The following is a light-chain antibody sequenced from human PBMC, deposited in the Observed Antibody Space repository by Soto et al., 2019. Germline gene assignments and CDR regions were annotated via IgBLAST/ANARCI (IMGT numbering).Light chain of an antibody. CDR3: QQYNSYSWT. CDR2: SAS. CDR1: QSVSSD. Sequence: EKVMAQSPATLSVSPGERATLSCRASQSVSSDLAWYQQKPGQAPRLLIYSASTRATGIPGRFSGSGSGTEFTLIISSLQSEDCGDYYCQQYNSYSWTFGQGTKVEIK. V-gene: IGKV3-15*01. J-gene: IGKJ1*01.